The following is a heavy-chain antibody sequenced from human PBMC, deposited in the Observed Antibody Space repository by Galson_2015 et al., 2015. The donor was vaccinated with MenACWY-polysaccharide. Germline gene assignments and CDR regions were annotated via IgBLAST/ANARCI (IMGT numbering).Heavy chain of an antibody. D-gene: IGHD6-19*01. CDR1: GYTFSSYG. V-gene: IGHV1-8*01. CDR3: ARGRRDTAVAAPAAVLLDY. CDR2: MNPNSGNT. J-gene: IGHJ4*02. Sequence: SVKVSCKASGYTFSSYGINWVRQATGQRLEWMGWMNPNSGNTGYAQKFQGRVTMTRNTSISTAYMKLSSLTSEDTAVYYCARGRRDTAVAAPAAVLLDYWGQGILVTVSS.